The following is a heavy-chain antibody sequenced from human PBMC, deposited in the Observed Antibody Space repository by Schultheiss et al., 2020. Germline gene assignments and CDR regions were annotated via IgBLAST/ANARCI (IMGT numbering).Heavy chain of an antibody. CDR1: GFTFSDYY. V-gene: IGHV3-11*01. J-gene: IGHJ6*02. CDR2: ISSSGSTI. Sequence: GESLKISFAASGFTFSDYYMSWIRQAPGKGLEWVSYISSSGSTIYYADSVKGRFTISRDNAKNSLYLQMNSLRAEDTAVYYCARSDFRPNMVRGVIKETTTTRYYGMDVWGQGTTVTVSS. CDR3: ARSDFRPNMVRGVIKETTTTRYYGMDV. D-gene: IGHD3-10*01.